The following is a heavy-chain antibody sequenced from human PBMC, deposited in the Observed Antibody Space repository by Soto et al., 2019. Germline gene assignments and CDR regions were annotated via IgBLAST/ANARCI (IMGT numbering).Heavy chain of an antibody. J-gene: IGHJ4*02. Sequence: SETLSLTCTVSGGSISSGDYYWSWIRQPPGKGLEWIGYIYYSGSTYYNPSLKSRVTISVDTSKNQFSLKLSSVTAADTAVYYCARVKGHVIRKNLYFDYWGQGTLVTVSS. CDR1: GGSISSGDYY. CDR2: IYYSGST. V-gene: IGHV4-30-4*01. CDR3: ARVKGHVIRKNLYFDY.